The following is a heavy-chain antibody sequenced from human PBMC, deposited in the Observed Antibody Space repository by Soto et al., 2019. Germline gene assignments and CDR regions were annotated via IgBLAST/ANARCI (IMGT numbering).Heavy chain of an antibody. V-gene: IGHV4-30-4*01. CDR2: IYNGGST. D-gene: IGHD3-3*01. CDR3: ARAPVGLDTISYFEY. CDR1: GDSVSSVGFH. Sequence: PSETLSLTCTVSGDSVSSVGFHWAWLRRPPGKGLEWIGYIYNGGSTYYRPSLESRMRMSLDATRNHYSLRLTSVTAADTAVYFCARAPVGLDTISYFEYWGQGKLVTVSS. J-gene: IGHJ4*02.